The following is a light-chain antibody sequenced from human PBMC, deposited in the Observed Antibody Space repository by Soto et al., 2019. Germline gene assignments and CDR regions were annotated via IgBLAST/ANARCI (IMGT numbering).Light chain of an antibody. J-gene: IGKJ1*01. CDR2: KAS. V-gene: IGKV1-5*03. CDR3: QHYNSYSEA. CDR1: QTISSW. Sequence: DIQMTQSRSTLSGSXXDRVXITCQASQTISSWLAWYQQKPGKAPKXXIYKASTLKSGVPSRFSGSGSGTEFTLTISSLQPDDFATYYCQHYNSYSEAFGQGTKVDIK.